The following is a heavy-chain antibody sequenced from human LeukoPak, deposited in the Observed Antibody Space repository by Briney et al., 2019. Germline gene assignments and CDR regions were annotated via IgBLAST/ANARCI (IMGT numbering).Heavy chain of an antibody. V-gene: IGHV4-34*01. D-gene: IGHD4-17*01. CDR2: INHSGST. Sequence: SSETLSLTCAVYGGSFSGYYWSWIRQPPGKGLEWIGEINHSGSTNYNPSLKSRVTISVDTSKNQFSLKLNSVTAADTAVYYCAREDPQTTVPEGLDVWGQGTAVTVSS. CDR1: GGSFSGYY. J-gene: IGHJ6*02. CDR3: AREDPQTTVPEGLDV.